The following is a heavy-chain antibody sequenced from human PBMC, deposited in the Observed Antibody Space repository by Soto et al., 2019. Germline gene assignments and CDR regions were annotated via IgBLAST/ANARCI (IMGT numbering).Heavy chain of an antibody. J-gene: IGHJ3*02. CDR2: IKQDGSEK. V-gene: IGHV3-7*01. D-gene: IGHD2-2*01. CDR3: ASSSTSCYLCGSSAFDI. Sequence: EVQLVESGGGLVQPGGSLRLSCAASGFTFSSYWMSWVRQAPGKGLEWVANIKQDGSEKYYVDSVKGRFTISRDNAKNSLYLQMNSLRAEDTAVYYCASSSTSCYLCGSSAFDIWGQGTMVTVSS. CDR1: GFTFSSYW.